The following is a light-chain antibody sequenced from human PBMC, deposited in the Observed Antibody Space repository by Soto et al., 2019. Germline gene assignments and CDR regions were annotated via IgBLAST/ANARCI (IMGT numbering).Light chain of an antibody. V-gene: IGLV2-8*01. CDR3: NSYAGSKHFGV. CDR2: EVT. Sequence: QSVLTQPPSASGSPGQSVTISCTGTSSDVGAYNYVSWYQQHPGKAPKLIIYEVTKRPSGVPDRFAGSKSGNTASLTVSGLQAEDEADYYCNSYAGSKHFGVFGGGTKLTVL. J-gene: IGLJ3*02. CDR1: SSDVGAYNY.